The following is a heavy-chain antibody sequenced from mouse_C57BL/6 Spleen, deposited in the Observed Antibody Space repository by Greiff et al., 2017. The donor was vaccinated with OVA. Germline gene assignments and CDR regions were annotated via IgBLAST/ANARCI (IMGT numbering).Heavy chain of an antibody. CDR1: GYSFTDYN. D-gene: IGHD1-1*01. V-gene: IGHV1-39*01. CDR3: ARNYGSSYRLAY. CDR2: IYPNYGTT. Sequence: VQLQQSGPELVRPGASVKISCKASGYSFTDYNMNWVKQSTGQSLEWIGVIYPNYGTTSYNQKFKGKATLTVEQSSSTAYMQLNSLTSEDSAVYYCARNYGSSYRLAYWGQGTLVTVSA. J-gene: IGHJ3*01.